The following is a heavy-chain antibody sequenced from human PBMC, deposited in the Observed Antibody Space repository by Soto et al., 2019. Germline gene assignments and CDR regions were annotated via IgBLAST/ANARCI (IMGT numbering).Heavy chain of an antibody. D-gene: IGHD2-21*01. V-gene: IGHV5-51*01. J-gene: IGHJ4*02. Sequence: PGESLKISCKTFGYRFTSYWFGWVRQMPGKGLEWMGVIYPDDSDTRYSPTFQGQVTISADKSTSTAYLQLRSLKASDTAMYYCARRRTVVVAGTSDYYFDYWGQGTRVTVPS. CDR2: IYPDDSDT. CDR1: GYRFTSYW. CDR3: ARRRTVVVAGTSDYYFDY.